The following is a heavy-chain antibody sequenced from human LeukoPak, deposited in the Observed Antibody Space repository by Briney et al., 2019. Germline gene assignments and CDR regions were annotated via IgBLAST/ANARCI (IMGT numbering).Heavy chain of an antibody. CDR2: ISGSGGDT. V-gene: IGHV3-23*01. CDR3: AKDSGWFRFDY. D-gene: IGHD6-13*01. J-gene: IGHJ4*02. CDR1: GFTFSNFL. Sequence: GGSLRLSCAASGFTFSNFLMTWVRQAPGKGPEWVSAISGSGGDTYYADSVKGRFTISRDNSKNTLYLQMNSLRAEDTAVYYCAKDSGWFRFDYWGQGTLVTVSS.